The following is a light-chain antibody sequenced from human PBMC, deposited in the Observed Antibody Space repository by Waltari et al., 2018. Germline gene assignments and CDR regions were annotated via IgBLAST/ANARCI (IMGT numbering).Light chain of an antibody. CDR3: QHYSNWPLT. CDR2: GAS. Sequence: EIVLTQSPGTRSLSPGGRATLSCRASQSVRSNYLAWYQQKPGQAPRLLIYGASTRATGIPARFSGSGSGTEFTLSISSLQSEDFAVYYCQHYSNWPLTFGGGTKVEIK. V-gene: IGKV3-15*01. J-gene: IGKJ4*01. CDR1: QSVRSN.